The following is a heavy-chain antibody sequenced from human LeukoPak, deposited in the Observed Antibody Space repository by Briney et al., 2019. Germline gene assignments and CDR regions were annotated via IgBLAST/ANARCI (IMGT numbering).Heavy chain of an antibody. V-gene: IGHV4-39*07. D-gene: IGHD3-22*01. CDR1: GGSISSSSYY. CDR2: IYYSGST. J-gene: IGHJ4*02. CDR3: ARDSFQDSSYYFDY. Sequence: SETLSLTCTVSGGSISSSSYYWGWIRQPPGKGLEWIGSIYYSGSTYYNPSLKSRVTISVDTSKNQFSLKLSSVTAADTAVYYCARDSFQDSSYYFDYWGQGTLVTVSS.